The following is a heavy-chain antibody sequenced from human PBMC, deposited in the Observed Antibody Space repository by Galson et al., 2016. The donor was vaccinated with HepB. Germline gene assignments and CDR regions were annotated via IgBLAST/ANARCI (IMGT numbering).Heavy chain of an antibody. J-gene: IGHJ6*02. CDR2: INADSGHT. Sequence: SVKVSCKASGYTFINYDINWLRQAPGHGPEWMGWINADSGHTGVAPRFQGRVTMTRHTSISTAYMELSRLRSDDTAVYYCARASLGRAQLGYHGIDVWGQGTMVTVSS. CDR3: ARASLGRAQLGYHGIDV. V-gene: IGHV1-8*02. CDR1: GYTFINYD. D-gene: IGHD3-10*01.